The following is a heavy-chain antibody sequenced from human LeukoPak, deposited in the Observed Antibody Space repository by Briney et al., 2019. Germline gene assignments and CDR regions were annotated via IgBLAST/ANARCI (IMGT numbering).Heavy chain of an antibody. V-gene: IGHV4-59*11. Sequence: SETLSLTCAVSADSFSSHYWTWIRQPPGKGLEWIGYISYIGSTNYNPSLKSRVTISIDTSKNQFSLKLRSVTAADTAVYHCARDLVTVTKGFDIWGQGTMVSVSS. D-gene: IGHD4-17*01. J-gene: IGHJ3*02. CDR1: ADSFSSHY. CDR2: ISYIGST. CDR3: ARDLVTVTKGFDI.